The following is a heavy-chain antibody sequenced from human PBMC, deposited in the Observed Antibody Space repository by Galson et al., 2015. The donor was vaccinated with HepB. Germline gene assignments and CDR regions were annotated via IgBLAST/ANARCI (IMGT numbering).Heavy chain of an antibody. Sequence: SLRLSCAASGFTFSSYAMSWVRQAPGKGLEWVSAISGSGGSTYYADSVKGRFTISRDNSKNTLYLQMNSLRAEDTAVYYCARDAGPQSPHVDSGSYGFDYWGQGTLVTVSS. CDR1: GFTFSSYA. CDR3: ARDAGPQSPHVDSGSYGFDY. CDR2: ISGSGGST. D-gene: IGHD1-26*01. V-gene: IGHV3-23*01. J-gene: IGHJ4*02.